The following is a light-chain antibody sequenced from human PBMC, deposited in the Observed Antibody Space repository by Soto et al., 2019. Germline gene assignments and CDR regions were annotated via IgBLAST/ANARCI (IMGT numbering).Light chain of an antibody. CDR1: QSLLHINGYNY. CDR2: LGS. CDR3: MQALQRPRT. J-gene: IGKJ3*01. V-gene: IGKV2-28*01. Sequence: DLVMTQSPLSLPVTPGEPASISCRSSQSLLHINGYNYLDWYLQRPGQSPQLLIYLGSNRASGVPDRRRGRGSGTYFKLNLSRVEDDNVGVYYCMQALQRPRTFGPGPKLDIK.